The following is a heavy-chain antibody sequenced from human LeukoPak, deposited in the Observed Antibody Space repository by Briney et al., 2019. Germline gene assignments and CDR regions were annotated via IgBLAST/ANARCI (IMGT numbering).Heavy chain of an antibody. J-gene: IGHJ4*02. CDR1: GGSINSYY. CDR2: MYYSGGT. V-gene: IGHV4-59*01. CDR3: TRRCKDAYTLYCFDY. D-gene: IGHD5-24*01. Sequence: ASETLSLTCTVSGGSINSYYWSWIRQPPGKELEWMGHMYYSGGTNYNPSLKSRVTISVDTSKNQFSLKLSSVTAADTAVYYCTRRCKDAYTLYCFDYWGQGTLVTVSS.